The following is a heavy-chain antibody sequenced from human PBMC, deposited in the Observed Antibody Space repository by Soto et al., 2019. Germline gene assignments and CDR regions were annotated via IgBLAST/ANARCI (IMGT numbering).Heavy chain of an antibody. CDR2: IHHSGKT. J-gene: IGHJ4*02. V-gene: IGHV4-59*02. CDR1: GGSGRAYH. D-gene: IGHD5-18*01. CDR3: ALGGYNSGSPLDF. Sequence: PSETLSLTCSVSGGSGRAYHCNWIRQAPGKGLEWLGSIHHSGKTFYNPALTGRVSMSLDTSKNQFSLTLNSVTAADTGLYFCALGGYNSGSPLDFCGQGTLVTVSS.